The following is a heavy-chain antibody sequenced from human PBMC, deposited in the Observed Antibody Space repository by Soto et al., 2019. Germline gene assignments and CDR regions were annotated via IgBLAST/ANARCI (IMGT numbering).Heavy chain of an antibody. CDR1: GGSISSGGYS. D-gene: IGHD3-3*01. Sequence: SETLSLTCAVSGGSISSGGYSWSWIRQPPGKGLEWIGYIYHSGSTYYNPSLKSRVTISVDRSKNQFSLKLSSVTAADTAVYYCARVRLTYYDFWSGSQGWFDPWGQGTLVTVSS. J-gene: IGHJ5*02. CDR2: IYHSGST. CDR3: ARVRLTYYDFWSGSQGWFDP. V-gene: IGHV4-30-2*01.